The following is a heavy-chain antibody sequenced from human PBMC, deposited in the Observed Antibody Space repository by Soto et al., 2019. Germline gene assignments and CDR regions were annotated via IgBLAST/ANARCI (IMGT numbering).Heavy chain of an antibody. J-gene: IGHJ5*02. CDR1: GITFSTYA. CDR3: ARAISGYVT. CDR2: INNXNGNT. Sequence: XSVKFSCKASGITFSTYAIHWVRQAPGQSLEWMXWINNXNGNTRYSQNXXGRVTLTXXKSESTAYMDLSSMRSEDTSIYYCARAISGYVTWGQGTLVTVSS. D-gene: IGHD5-12*01. V-gene: IGHV1-3*04.